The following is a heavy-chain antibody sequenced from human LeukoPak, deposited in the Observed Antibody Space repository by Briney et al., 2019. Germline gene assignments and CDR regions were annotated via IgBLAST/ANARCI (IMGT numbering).Heavy chain of an antibody. J-gene: IGHJ3*02. CDR2: INPNSGGT. V-gene: IGHV1-2*06. CDR1: GYTFTGYY. D-gene: IGHD3-3*01. Sequence: GASVKVSCKASGYTFTGYYMHWVRQAPGQGLEWMGRINPNSGGTNYAQKFQGRVTMTRDTSISTAYMELSRLRSDDTAVYYCARDYDFWSGYPDAFDIWGQGTMVTVSS. CDR3: ARDYDFWSGYPDAFDI.